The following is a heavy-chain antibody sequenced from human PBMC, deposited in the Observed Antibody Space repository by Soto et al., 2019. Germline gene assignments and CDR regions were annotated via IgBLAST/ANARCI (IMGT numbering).Heavy chain of an antibody. J-gene: IGHJ6*02. D-gene: IGHD6-19*01. V-gene: IGHV1-69*13. CDR1: GGTFSSYA. CDR2: IIPIFGTA. CDR3: AREARIAVFLLKAPGMDV. Sequence: SVKVSCKASGGTFSSYAISWVRQAPGQGLEWMGGIIPIFGTANYAQKFQGGVTITADESTSTAYMELSSLRSEDTAVYYCAREARIAVFLLKAPGMDVWGQGTTVTVSS.